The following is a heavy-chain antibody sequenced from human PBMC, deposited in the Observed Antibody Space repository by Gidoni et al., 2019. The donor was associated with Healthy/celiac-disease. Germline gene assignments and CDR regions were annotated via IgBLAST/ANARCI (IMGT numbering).Heavy chain of an antibody. D-gene: IGHD6-13*01. CDR3: ARGGPIAAAFVFVDY. CDR1: GFPFSRYG. J-gene: IGHJ4*02. CDR2: IWCDGSNK. V-gene: IGHV3-33*01. Sequence: QVQLVESGAGVVQPGRSLILSCSASGFPFSRYGMHWVRQAPGKGLEWVAVIWCDGSNKYYADSVKGRFTISRDNSKNTLYLQMNSLRAEDTAVDYCARGGPIAAAFVFVDYWGQGTLVTVSS.